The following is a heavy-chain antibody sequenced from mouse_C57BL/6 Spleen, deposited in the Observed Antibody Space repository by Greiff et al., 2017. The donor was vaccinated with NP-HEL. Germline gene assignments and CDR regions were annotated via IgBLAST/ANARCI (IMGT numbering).Heavy chain of an antibody. D-gene: IGHD1-1*01. V-gene: IGHV1-72*01. CDR1: GYTFTSYW. CDR2: IDPNSGGT. CDR3: ARYRSPAYYGSSYDYFDY. Sequence: QVQLQQPGAELVKPGASVKLSCKASGYTFTSYWMHWVKQRPGRGLEWIGRIDPNSGGTKYNEKFKSKATLTVDKPSSTAYMQLSSLTSEDSAVYYCARYRSPAYYGSSYDYFDYWGQGTTLTVSS. J-gene: IGHJ2*01.